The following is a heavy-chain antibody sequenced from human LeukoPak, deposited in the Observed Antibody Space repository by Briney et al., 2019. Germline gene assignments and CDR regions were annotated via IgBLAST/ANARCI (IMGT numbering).Heavy chain of an antibody. J-gene: IGHJ4*02. CDR3: ARDPGYYGSGSYYKYPFDY. CDR2: ISAYNGNT. V-gene: IGHV1-18*01. CDR1: GYTFTSYG. Sequence: GASVKVSCKASGYTFTSYGISWVRQAPGQGLEWMGWISAYNGNTNYAQKLQGRVTMTTDTSTGTAYMELRSLRSDDTAVYYCARDPGYYGSGSYYKYPFDYWGQGTLVTVSS. D-gene: IGHD3-10*01.